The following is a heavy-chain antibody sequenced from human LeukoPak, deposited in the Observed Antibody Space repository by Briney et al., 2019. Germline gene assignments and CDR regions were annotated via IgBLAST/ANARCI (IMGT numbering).Heavy chain of an antibody. V-gene: IGHV3-23*01. CDR1: GFSFSTYA. D-gene: IGHD3-16*02. CDR2: IGLTDST. CDR3: TKRVVGQHYFDY. Sequence: SGESLRLSCAASGFSFSTYAMSWVRQPPGGGLEWVSTIGLTDSTYYADSVKGRFTIFRDKSTNTLYLQMNSLRAGDTAMYFCTKRVVGQHYFDYWGQGTLVTASS. J-gene: IGHJ4*02.